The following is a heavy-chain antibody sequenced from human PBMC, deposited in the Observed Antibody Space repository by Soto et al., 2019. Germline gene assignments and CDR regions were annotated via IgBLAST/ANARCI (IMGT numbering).Heavy chain of an antibody. Sequence: QVQLVESGGGVVQPGRSLRLSCAASGLSFRNYGMHWVRQAPGKGLEWVAVIWYDGSNTYYADSVKGRFTISRDNSKNTLYLQMNTLRAEDTAVYYCVKDWGREYLDYWGQGTLVTVSS. CDR3: VKDWGREYLDY. CDR1: GLSFRNYG. V-gene: IGHV3-33*06. D-gene: IGHD7-27*01. J-gene: IGHJ4*02. CDR2: IWYDGSNT.